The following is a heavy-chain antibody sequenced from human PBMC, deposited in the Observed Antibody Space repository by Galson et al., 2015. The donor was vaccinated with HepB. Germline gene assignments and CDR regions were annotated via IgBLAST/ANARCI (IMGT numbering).Heavy chain of an antibody. Sequence: TLSLTCTVSGGSISSGVYCWSWIRQPPGKGLEWIGYIYYSGSTYYNPSLKSRVTISVDTSKNQFSLKLSSVTAADTAVYYCARDLRGSGSYYNTAGRYYYGMDVWGQGTTVTVSS. CDR3: ARDLRGSGSYYNTAGRYYYGMDV. CDR2: IYYSGST. D-gene: IGHD3-10*01. J-gene: IGHJ6*02. V-gene: IGHV4-30-4*01. CDR1: GGSISSGVYC.